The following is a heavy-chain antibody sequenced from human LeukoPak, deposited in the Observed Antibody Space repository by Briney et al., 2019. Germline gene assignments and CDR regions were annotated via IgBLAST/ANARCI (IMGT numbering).Heavy chain of an antibody. CDR2: IYYSGST. CDR3: ARGVMGDRNDYFDY. J-gene: IGHJ4*02. Sequence: PSETLSLTCTVSGGSISSGDYYWSWIRQPPGKVLAWFGYIYYSGSTYYNPSLKSRVTISVDTSKNQFSLKLSSVTAADTAVYYCARGVMGDRNDYFDYWGQGTLVTVSS. V-gene: IGHV4-30-4*08. CDR1: GGSISSGDYY. D-gene: IGHD3-16*01.